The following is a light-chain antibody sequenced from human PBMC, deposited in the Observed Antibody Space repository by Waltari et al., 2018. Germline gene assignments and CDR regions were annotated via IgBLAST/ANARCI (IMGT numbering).Light chain of an antibody. V-gene: IGKV2-28*01. CDR2: LGS. CDR3: MQALPILT. CDR1: QSLLHSNGYNY. Sequence: DIVMTQSPLSLPVTPGEPASISCRSSQSLLHSNGYNYLDWYLQKPGQSPQLLIYLGSNRASGVPDRFSGSGSGTDFTLKISRVEAEDVGVYYCMQALPILTFGGGTKVEIK. J-gene: IGKJ4*01.